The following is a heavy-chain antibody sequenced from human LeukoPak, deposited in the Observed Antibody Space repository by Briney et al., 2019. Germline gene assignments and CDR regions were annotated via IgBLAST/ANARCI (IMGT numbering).Heavy chain of an antibody. D-gene: IGHD2-15*01. Sequence: GGSLRLSCAASGFTFSDYYMSWIRQAPGKGLEWVSYISSSGSTIYYADSVKGRLTISRDNAKNSLYLQMNSLRAEDTAVYYCARGYCSGGSCYSGDYFDYWGQGTLVTVSS. CDR3: ARGYCSGGSCYSGDYFDY. J-gene: IGHJ4*02. V-gene: IGHV3-11*04. CDR1: GFTFSDYY. CDR2: ISSSGSTI.